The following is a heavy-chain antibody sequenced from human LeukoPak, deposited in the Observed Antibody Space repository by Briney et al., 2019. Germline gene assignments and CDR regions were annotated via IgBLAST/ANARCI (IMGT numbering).Heavy chain of an antibody. CDR2: IRSKAYGGTT. CDR1: GFTFGDYA. V-gene: IGHV3-49*04. CDR3: TRDGPYDSSGYYWS. D-gene: IGHD3-22*01. Sequence: QPGRSLRLSCTASGFTFGDYAMSWVRQAPGKGLEWVGFIRSKAYGGTTEYAASVTGRFTISRDDSKSIAYLQMNSLKTEDTAVYYCTRDGPYDSSGYYWSWGQGTLVAVSS. J-gene: IGHJ4*02.